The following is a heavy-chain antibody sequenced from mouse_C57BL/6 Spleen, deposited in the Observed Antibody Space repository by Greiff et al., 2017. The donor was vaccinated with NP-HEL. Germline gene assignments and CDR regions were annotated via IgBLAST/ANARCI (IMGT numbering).Heavy chain of an antibody. V-gene: IGHV1-9*01. CDR2: ILPGSGST. CDR3: ARETVAKRGLFDY. Sequence: CKATGYTFTGYWIEWVKQRPGHGLEWIGEILPGSGSTNYNEKFKGKATFTADTSSNTAYMQLSSLTTEDSAIYYCARETVAKRGLFDYWGQGTTLTVSS. J-gene: IGHJ2*01. D-gene: IGHD1-1*01. CDR1: GYTFTGYW.